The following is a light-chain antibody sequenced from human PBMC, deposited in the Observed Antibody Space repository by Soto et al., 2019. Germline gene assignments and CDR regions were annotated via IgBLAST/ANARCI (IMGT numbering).Light chain of an antibody. CDR1: QSVSIY. CDR3: QQCSNWPAT. V-gene: IGKV3-11*01. J-gene: IGKJ5*01. Sequence: XTXSXATLSLSPGERATLSCRASQSVSIYLAWNQQKPGQAPRLLIYEASNRATGIAARYSGSGSGTDSTNTISSQEADDSAVYYCQQCSNWPATFGQGTRLEIK. CDR2: EAS.